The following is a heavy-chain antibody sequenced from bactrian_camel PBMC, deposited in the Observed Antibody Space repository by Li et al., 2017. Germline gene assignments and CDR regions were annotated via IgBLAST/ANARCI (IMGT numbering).Heavy chain of an antibody. D-gene: IGHD7*01. CDR2: INSDGTET. V-gene: IGHV3S6*01. CDR3: ASDIERWELGD. J-gene: IGHJ4*01. Sequence: VQLVESGGGLVQPGGSLRLSCAASGFVFSTQFMNWVRQFPGKGLEWISSINSDGTETEYSQSVKGRFTISRDNAKNMAYLQMNSLKSEDTALYFCASDIERWELGDWGQGTQVTVS. CDR1: GFVFSTQF.